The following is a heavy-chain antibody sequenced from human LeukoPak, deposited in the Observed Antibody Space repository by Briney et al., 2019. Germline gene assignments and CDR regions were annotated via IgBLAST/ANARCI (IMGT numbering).Heavy chain of an antibody. Sequence: SVKVSCKASGGTFSSYAISWVRQAPGQGLEWMGGIIPIFGTANYAQKFQGRVTITADESTSTAHMELSSLRSEDTAVYYCAGRADVVVPVYDAFDIWGQGTMVTVSS. D-gene: IGHD2-2*01. J-gene: IGHJ3*02. CDR1: GGTFSSYA. CDR2: IIPIFGTA. V-gene: IGHV1-69*13. CDR3: AGRADVVVPVYDAFDI.